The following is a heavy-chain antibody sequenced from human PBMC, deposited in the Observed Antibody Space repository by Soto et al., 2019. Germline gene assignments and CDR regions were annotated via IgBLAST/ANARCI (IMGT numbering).Heavy chain of an antibody. CDR1: GGSISSYY. J-gene: IGHJ5*02. D-gene: IGHD6-13*01. CDR3: ARAKAPLYSSSWYWFDP. Sequence: SETLSLTCTVSGGSISSYYWSWIRQPPGKGLEWIGYIYYSGSTNYNPSLKSRVTISVDTSKNQFSLKLSSVTAADTAVYYFARAKAPLYSSSWYWFDPWGQGTLVTVSS. CDR2: IYYSGST. V-gene: IGHV4-59*08.